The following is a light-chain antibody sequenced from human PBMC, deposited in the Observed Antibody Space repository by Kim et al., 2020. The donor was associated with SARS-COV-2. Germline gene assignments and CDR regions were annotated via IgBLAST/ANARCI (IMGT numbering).Light chain of an antibody. CDR1: QSVSSY. J-gene: IGKJ1*01. CDR2: GAS. Sequence: EIVMTQSPATLSVSPGERATLSCRASQSVSSYLAWYQQKPGQAPRLLIYGASTRATGIPARFSGSGSGTEFTLTISSLQSEDSAVYYCQQYSDWRTFGQGTKVDIK. V-gene: IGKV3-15*01. CDR3: QQYSDWRT.